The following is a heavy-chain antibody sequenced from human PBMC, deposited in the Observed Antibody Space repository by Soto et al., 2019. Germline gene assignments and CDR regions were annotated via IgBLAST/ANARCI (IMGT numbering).Heavy chain of an antibody. Sequence: GGSLRLSCASSGFTFMSYDMHLVRQAPGKGLEWVSAIGTAGDTYYPGSVKGRFTISRENAKNSLYLQMNSLRAEDTAVYYCARGNPYSYGFGTHYYYYYGMDVWGQGTTVTVSS. V-gene: IGHV3-13*01. CDR2: IGTAGDT. D-gene: IGHD5-18*01. J-gene: IGHJ6*02. CDR1: GFTFMSYD. CDR3: ARGNPYSYGFGTHYYYYYGMDV.